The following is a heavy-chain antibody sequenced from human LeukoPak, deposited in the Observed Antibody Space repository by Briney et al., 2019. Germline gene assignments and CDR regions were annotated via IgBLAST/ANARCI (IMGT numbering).Heavy chain of an antibody. CDR2: TSVNEGA. D-gene: IGHD4-11*01. J-gene: IGHJ4*02. V-gene: IGHV4-4*07. CDR3: ARLWRDGSNWHPDDN. CDR1: GASVTAYL. Sequence: SETLSLTCTVSGASVTAYLWSWIRQPAGQGLEWIGRTSVNEGATYNPSLMSRVTMSVDTSKNQFSLRLTSMTAADTAIYYCARLWRDGSNWHPDDNWGQGTLVTVSS.